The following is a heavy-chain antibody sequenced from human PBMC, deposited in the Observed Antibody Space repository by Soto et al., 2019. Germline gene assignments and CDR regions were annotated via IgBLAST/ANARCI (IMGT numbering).Heavy chain of an antibody. J-gene: IGHJ3*02. D-gene: IGHD5-12*01. CDR2: IYYSGST. V-gene: IGHV4-30-4*01. CDR3: AREGGDGYNRSALDI. CDR1: GGSISSGDYY. Sequence: LSLTCTVSGGSISSGDYYWSWIRQPPGKGLEWIGYIYYSGSTYYNPSLKSRVTISVDTSKNQFSLKLSSVTAADTAVYYCAREGGDGYNRSALDIWGQGTMVTVSS.